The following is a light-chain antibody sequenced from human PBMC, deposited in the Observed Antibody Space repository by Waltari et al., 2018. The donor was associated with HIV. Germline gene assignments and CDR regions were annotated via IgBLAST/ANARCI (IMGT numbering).Light chain of an antibody. CDR2: RKN. CDR3: VAWDDSLGGVV. V-gene: IGLV1-47*01. Sequence: SVLTQPPSASGTPGQRVTIPSSRSTSNLGSKYVFCSQHLPGTAPKLRIHRKNQRPSGVPDRFSGSASGTSASLAISGLRSEDEADYYCVAWDDSLGGVVFGGGTKVAVL. CDR1: TSNLGSKY. J-gene: IGLJ2*01.